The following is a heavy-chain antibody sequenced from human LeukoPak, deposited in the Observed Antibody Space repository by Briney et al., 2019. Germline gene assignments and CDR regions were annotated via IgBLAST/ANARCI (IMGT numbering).Heavy chain of an antibody. CDR2: ISYDGSNK. V-gene: IGHV3-30*03. CDR1: GFTFSSYS. CDR3: ARGGKQRFLEWLFHTSLDY. Sequence: GGSLRLSCAASGFTFSSYSMNWVRQAPGKGLEWVAVISYDGSNKYYADSVKGRFTISRDNSKNTLYLQMNSLRAEDTAVYYCARGGKQRFLEWLFHTSLDYWGQGTLVTVSS. D-gene: IGHD3-3*01. J-gene: IGHJ4*02.